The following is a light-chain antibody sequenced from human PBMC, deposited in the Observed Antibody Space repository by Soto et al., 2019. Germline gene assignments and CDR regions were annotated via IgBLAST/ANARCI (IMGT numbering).Light chain of an antibody. J-gene: IGLJ3*02. Sequence: QSVLTQPPSASGTPGQRVTISCSGSSSNIGSNTVSWYQQLPGMAPKLLIYSDTQRPSGVPDRFSGSKSGTSASLAISGLQSEDEADYYCAAWDDSLNWVFGGGTKVTVL. V-gene: IGLV1-44*01. CDR1: SSNIGSNT. CDR3: AAWDDSLNWV. CDR2: SDT.